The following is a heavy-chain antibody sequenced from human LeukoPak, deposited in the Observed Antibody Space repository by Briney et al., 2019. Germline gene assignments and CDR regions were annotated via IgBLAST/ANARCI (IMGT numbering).Heavy chain of an antibody. D-gene: IGHD6-6*01. CDR3: ARDPESARRHYYYYTYV. V-gene: IGHV3-48*04. CDR2: INGSSTTM. Sequence: GGSLRLSCAASGFTLSTYSMNWVRQAPGKGLEWGSYINGSSTTMFYADSVKGRFTISRDSAKNSVYLQMNSLRAEDTAVYYCARDPESARRHYYYYTYVWGKGTTVTVSS. CDR1: GFTLSTYS. J-gene: IGHJ6*03.